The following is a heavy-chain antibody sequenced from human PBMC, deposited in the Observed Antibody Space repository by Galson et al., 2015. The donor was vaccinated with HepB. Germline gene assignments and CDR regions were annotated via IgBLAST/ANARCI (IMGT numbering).Heavy chain of an antibody. D-gene: IGHD3-22*01. CDR1: GFTFSNAW. V-gene: IGHV3-15*01. CDR3: TTDYYDSSGYYSTAGFDDY. CDR2: IKSKTDGGTT. Sequence: SLRLSCAASGFTFSNAWMSWVRQAPGKGLEWVGRIKSKTDGGTTDYAAPVKGRFTISRDDSKNTLYLQMNSLKTEDTAVYYCTTDYYDSSGYYSTAGFDDYWGQGTLVTVSS. J-gene: IGHJ4*02.